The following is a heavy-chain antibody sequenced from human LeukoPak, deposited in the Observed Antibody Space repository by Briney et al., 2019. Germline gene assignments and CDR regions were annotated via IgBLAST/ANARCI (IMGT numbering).Heavy chain of an antibody. J-gene: IGHJ4*02. CDR3: ARGHSDYYYDSSGYFY. CDR2: ISGSGGST. Sequence: GGSLRLSCAASGFTFSSYAMSWVRQAPGKGLEWVSAISGSGGSTYYADSVRGRFTISRDNSKKTLYLQMNSLRAEDTAVYYCARGHSDYYYDSSGYFYWGQGTLVTVPS. D-gene: IGHD3-22*01. V-gene: IGHV3-23*01. CDR1: GFTFSSYA.